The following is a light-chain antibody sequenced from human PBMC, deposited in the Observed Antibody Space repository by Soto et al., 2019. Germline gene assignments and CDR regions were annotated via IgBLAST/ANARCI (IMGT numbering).Light chain of an antibody. J-gene: IGKJ1*01. CDR1: QSISSW. V-gene: IGKV1-5*03. Sequence: DIQMTQSPSTLSASVGDRVTITCRASQSISSWLAWYQQKPGKAPKLLIYKASSLESGVPSRFSVSGSGTEFTLTISSLQPDDFATYYCQQYNSYRTFGQGTKVEIK. CDR2: KAS. CDR3: QQYNSYRT.